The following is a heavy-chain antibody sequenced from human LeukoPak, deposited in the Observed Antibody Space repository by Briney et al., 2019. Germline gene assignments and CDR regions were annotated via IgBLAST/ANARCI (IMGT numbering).Heavy chain of an antibody. D-gene: IGHD3-22*01. CDR1: GGSISSGSYY. CDR3: ASYNSSYYWDDAFDI. V-gene: IGHV4-61*02. Sequence: SETLSLTCTVSGGSISSGSYYWSWIRQPAGQGLEWIGRIYTSGSTKYNPSLKSRVTISVDTSKNQFSLKLSSVTAADTAVYYCASYNSSYYWDDAFDIWGQGTMVTVSS. CDR2: IYTSGST. J-gene: IGHJ3*02.